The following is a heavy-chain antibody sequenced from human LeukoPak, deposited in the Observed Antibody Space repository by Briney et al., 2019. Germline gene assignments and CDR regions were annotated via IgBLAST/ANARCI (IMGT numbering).Heavy chain of an antibody. CDR3: ASRGSSSSWQPPIDY. V-gene: IGHV4-59*08. CDR1: GGSISSYY. CDR2: IYYSGST. D-gene: IGHD6-13*01. J-gene: IGHJ4*02. Sequence: SETLSLTCTVSGGSISSYYWSWIRQPAGKGLEWIGYIYYSGSTNYNPSLKSRVTISVDTSKNQFSLKLSSVTAADTAVYYCASRGSSSSWQPPIDYWGQGTLVTVSS.